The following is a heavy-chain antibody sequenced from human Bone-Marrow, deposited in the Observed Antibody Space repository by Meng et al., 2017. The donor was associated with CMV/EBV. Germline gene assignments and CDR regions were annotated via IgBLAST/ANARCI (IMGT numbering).Heavy chain of an antibody. Sequence: GESLKISCAASGFTFDDYGMSWVRQAPGKGLEWVSGINWNGGSTGYADSVKGRFTISRDNAKNSLYLQMNSLRAEDTALYYCARFLYYYYGMDVWGQGTKVTVSS. V-gene: IGHV3-20*04. J-gene: IGHJ6*02. CDR1: GFTFDDYG. CDR2: INWNGGST. CDR3: ARFLYYYYGMDV. D-gene: IGHD3-3*01.